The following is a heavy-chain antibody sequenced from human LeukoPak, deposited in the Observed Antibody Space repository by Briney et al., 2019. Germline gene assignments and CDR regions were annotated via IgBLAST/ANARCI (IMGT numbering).Heavy chain of an antibody. CDR3: ARDLKRWLPSELDY. D-gene: IGHD5-24*01. Sequence: GRSLRLSCAASGFTFSSYGMHWVRQAPGTGLEWVAVIWYDGSNKYYADSVKGRFTISRDNSKNTLYLQMNSLRAEDTAVYYCARDLKRWLPSELDYWGQGTLVTVSS. V-gene: IGHV3-33*01. CDR1: GFTFSSYG. J-gene: IGHJ4*02. CDR2: IWYDGSNK.